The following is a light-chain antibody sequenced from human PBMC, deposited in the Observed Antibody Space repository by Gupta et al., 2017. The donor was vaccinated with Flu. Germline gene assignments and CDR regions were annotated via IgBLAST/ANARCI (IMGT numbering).Light chain of an antibody. Sequence: DIQMTQSPSSLSASVGDIFTSTCRASQRISSYVNWDQQKPGKAPQLLIHTAFRLQTGVQSRFRGIGSGREFSRISILMKPEVSDTDDGQQGSSFGAGTKVEIK. CDR2: TAF. J-gene: IGKJ4*01. CDR1: QRISSY. V-gene: IGKV1-39*01. CDR3: QQGSS.